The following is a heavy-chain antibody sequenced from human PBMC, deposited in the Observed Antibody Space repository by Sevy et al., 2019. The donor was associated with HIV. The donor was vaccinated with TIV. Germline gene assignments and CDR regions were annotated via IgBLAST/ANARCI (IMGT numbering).Heavy chain of an antibody. CDR1: GFTFDDYA. V-gene: IGHV3-9*03. Sequence: GGSLRLSCAASGFTFDDYAMHWVRQAPGKGLEWVSGISWNSGSIGYADSVKGRFTISRDNAKNSLYLQMNSLRAEDMALYYCAKRTVRGVMGYDQEEDAFDIWGQGTMVTVSS. CDR3: AKRTVRGVMGYDQEEDAFDI. J-gene: IGHJ3*02. CDR2: ISWNSGSI. D-gene: IGHD3-10*01.